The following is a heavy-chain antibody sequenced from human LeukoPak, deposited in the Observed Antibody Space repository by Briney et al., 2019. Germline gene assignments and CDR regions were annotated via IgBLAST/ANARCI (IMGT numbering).Heavy chain of an antibody. Sequence: SETLSLTCTVSGGSISSGGYYWSWIRQHPGKGLEWIGYIYYSGSTYYNPSLKGRVTISVDTSKNQFSLKLSSVTAADTAVYYCARGDSGYNSLGAFDIWGQGTMVTVSS. CDR3: ARGDSGYNSLGAFDI. J-gene: IGHJ3*02. D-gene: IGHD5-12*01. CDR1: GGSISSGGYY. CDR2: IYYSGST. V-gene: IGHV4-31*03.